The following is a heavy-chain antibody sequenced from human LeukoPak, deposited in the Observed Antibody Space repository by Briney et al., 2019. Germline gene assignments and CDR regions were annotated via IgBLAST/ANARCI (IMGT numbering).Heavy chain of an antibody. V-gene: IGHV1-46*01. Sequence: ASVTVSCKASGYTFTSNYIHWVRQAPGQGLEWMGMIYPRDGSTSYAQKFQGRVTITADESTSTAYMELSSLRSEDTAVYYCAESAPGGWHWFDPWGQGTLVTVSS. CDR1: GYTFTSNY. CDR2: IYPRDGST. CDR3: AESAPGGWHWFDP. J-gene: IGHJ5*02. D-gene: IGHD6-6*01.